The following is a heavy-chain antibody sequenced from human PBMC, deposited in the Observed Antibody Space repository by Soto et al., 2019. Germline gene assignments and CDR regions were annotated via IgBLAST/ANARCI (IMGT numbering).Heavy chain of an antibody. Sequence: EVHLVESGEGLVQPGGSLRLSCAASGFTVSSNFMTWVRQAPGKGLEWVSVIYDGGSTYYADAVKGRFTISRDNSQNTLYLQLNSLRAEDTAVYFCARAYSGSQFPWYFDLWGRGTLVTVSS. CDR1: GFTVSSNF. CDR2: IYDGGST. V-gene: IGHV3-53*01. J-gene: IGHJ2*01. CDR3: ARAYSGSQFPWYFDL. D-gene: IGHD1-26*01.